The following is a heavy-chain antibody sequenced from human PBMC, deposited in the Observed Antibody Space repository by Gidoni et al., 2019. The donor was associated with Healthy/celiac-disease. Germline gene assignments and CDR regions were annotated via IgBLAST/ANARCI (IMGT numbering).Heavy chain of an antibody. D-gene: IGHD6-19*01. V-gene: IGHV3-7*03. Sequence: EVQLVESGGGLVQPGGSLRLSCAASGFTFSRYWMSWVRQAPGKGLEWVANIKQDGSEKYYVDSVKGRFTISRDNAKNSLYLQMNSLRAEDTAVYYCAREGPIAVADPGVDYWGQGTLVTVSS. CDR2: IKQDGSEK. CDR3: AREGPIAVADPGVDY. CDR1: GFTFSRYW. J-gene: IGHJ4*02.